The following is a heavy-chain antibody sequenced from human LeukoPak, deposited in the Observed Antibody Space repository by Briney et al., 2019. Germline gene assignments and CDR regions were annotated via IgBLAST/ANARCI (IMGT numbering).Heavy chain of an antibody. J-gene: IGHJ5*02. CDR3: ARVGFVITMVRGVIINWFDP. D-gene: IGHD3-10*01. CDR1: GYTFTSYD. V-gene: IGHV1-8*01. CDR2: MNPNSGNT. Sequence: ASVKVSCKASGYTFTSYDINWVRQATGQGLEWMGWMNPNSGNTGYAQKFQGRVTMTRNTSISTAYMELSSLRPEDTAVYYCARVGFVITMVRGVIINWFDPWGQGTLVTVSS.